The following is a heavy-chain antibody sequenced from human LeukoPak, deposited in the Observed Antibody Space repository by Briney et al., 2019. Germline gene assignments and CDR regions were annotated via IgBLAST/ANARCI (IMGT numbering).Heavy chain of an antibody. CDR1: GFTFSSYS. V-gene: IGHV3-21*04. D-gene: IGHD3-3*01. CDR2: ISTSSDYI. CDR3: ARSYEGSGFSD. J-gene: IGHJ4*02. Sequence: GGSLRLSCAASGFTFSSYSMNWVRQAPGKGLEWVSSISTSSDYIYYADSVKGRFTISRDNAKNSLYLQMNSLRAEDTAVYYCARSYEGSGFSDWGQGTLVTVSS.